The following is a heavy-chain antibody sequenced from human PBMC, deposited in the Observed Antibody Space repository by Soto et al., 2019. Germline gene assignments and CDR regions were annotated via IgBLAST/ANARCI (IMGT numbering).Heavy chain of an antibody. D-gene: IGHD2-21*01. CDR1: GFSLSPYW. CDR3: ARDLWGSDY. J-gene: IGHJ4*02. CDR2: LSSDGFGA. Sequence: GGSLRLSCAASGFSLSPYWMHWVRQVPGRGLEGVARLSSDGFGAAYADSVKGRFFISRDIARNTLSLQMNNLRADDTAVYYFARDLWGSDYWGRGTSVTVSS. V-gene: IGHV3-74*03.